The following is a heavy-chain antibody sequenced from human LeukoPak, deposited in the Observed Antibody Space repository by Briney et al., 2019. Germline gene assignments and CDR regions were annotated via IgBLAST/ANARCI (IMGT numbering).Heavy chain of an antibody. Sequence: SETLSLTCTVSGGSISSYYWSWIRQPPGKGLEWIGYIYYSGSTNYNPSLKSRVTISLDTPKNQFSLKLSSVTAADTAVYYCASLGGLGSWNFGYWGQGTLVTVPS. CDR3: ASLGGLGSWNFGY. CDR1: GGSISSYY. J-gene: IGHJ4*02. V-gene: IGHV4-59*01. D-gene: IGHD3-10*01. CDR2: IYYSGST.